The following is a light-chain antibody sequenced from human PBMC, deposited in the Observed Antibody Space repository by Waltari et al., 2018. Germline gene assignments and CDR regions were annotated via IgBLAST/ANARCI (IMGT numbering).Light chain of an antibody. J-gene: IGLJ2*01. CDR1: NSNTGERYA. Sequence: QSLLTPTPSLSAAPGQPVTIPCSGSNSNTGERYAVHWYQRHPGSAPKVVIYGNNHRPSGVPDRYSGSKSGTSASLSITGLQADDEADYFCQSYDSTLSAVIFGGGTKLTVL. CDR2: GNN. CDR3: QSYDSTLSAVI. V-gene: IGLV1-40*01.